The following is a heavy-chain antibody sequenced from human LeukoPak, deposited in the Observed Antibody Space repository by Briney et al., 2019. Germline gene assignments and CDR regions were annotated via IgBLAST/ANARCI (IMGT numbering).Heavy chain of an antibody. CDR1: GYSISSAYY. Sequence: PSETLSLTCAVSGYSISSAYYWGWIRQPPGKGLEWIGTISHSGTTYFNPSLKSRVTIFLDTPKNQFSLKLTSVTAADTAVYYCARFGSTSGRGFDPWGQGTLVTVSS. CDR3: ARFGSTSGRGFDP. D-gene: IGHD2-2*01. J-gene: IGHJ5*02. V-gene: IGHV4-38-2*01. CDR2: ISHSGTT.